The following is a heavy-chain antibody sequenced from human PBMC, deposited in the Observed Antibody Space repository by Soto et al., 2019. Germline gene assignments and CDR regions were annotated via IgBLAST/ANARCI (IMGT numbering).Heavy chain of an antibody. V-gene: IGHV1-18*04. J-gene: IGHJ3*02. Sequence: QVQLVQSGAEVKKPGASVKVSCKASGYTFTSYGISWVRQAPGQGLEWMGWISAYNGNTNYAQKLQGRVTMTTDTSTSTAYMELRSLRSADTAVYYCVSAMFDSRPHDAFDIWGQGTMVTVSS. D-gene: IGHD3-22*01. CDR3: VSAMFDSRPHDAFDI. CDR1: GYTFTSYG. CDR2: ISAYNGNT.